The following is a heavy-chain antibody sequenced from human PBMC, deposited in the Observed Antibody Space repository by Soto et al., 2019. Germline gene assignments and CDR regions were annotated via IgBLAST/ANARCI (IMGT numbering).Heavy chain of an antibody. CDR3: ASVKIFITLLELVNPTPF. CDR1: GGSISRYY. CDR2: IYYSGST. J-gene: IGHJ3*01. Sequence: SETLSLTCAVYGGSISRYYRSWIRHPPGKRLKWIGYIYYSGSTNYNPSLKSRVTISVDTSKNRFSLKLSSVTAADTAVYYCASVKIFITLLELVNPTPF. D-gene: IGHD3-3*01. V-gene: IGHV4-59*01.